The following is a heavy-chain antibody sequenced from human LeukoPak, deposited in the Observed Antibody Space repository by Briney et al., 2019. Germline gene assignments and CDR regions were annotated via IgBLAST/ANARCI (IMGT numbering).Heavy chain of an antibody. V-gene: IGHV1-3*01. CDR1: GYTFTSYA. J-gene: IGHJ5*02. D-gene: IGHD6-6*01. CDR3: ARASRIAWSNWFDP. CDR2: INAGNGNT. Sequence: GASAKVSCKASGYTFTSYAMHWVRQAPGQRLEWMGWINAGNGNTKYSQKFQGRVTIARDTSASTAYMELSSLRSEDTAVYSCARASRIAWSNWFDPWGQGTLVTVSS.